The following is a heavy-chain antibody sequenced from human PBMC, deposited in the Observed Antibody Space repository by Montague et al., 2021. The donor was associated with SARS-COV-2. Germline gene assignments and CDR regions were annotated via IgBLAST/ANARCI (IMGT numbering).Heavy chain of an antibody. CDR1: GGSITSYY. Sequence: SETLSLTCTVSGGSITSYYWTWIRQPPGKGLEWVGRIYYSGSTNYNPPLKSRVTISVDTSKNQFSLKLSSVTAADTAVYYCARTGLGAYDILTGYTVNAFDMWGQGTMVTVSS. V-gene: IGHV4-59*01. D-gene: IGHD3-9*01. J-gene: IGHJ3*02. CDR2: IYYSGST. CDR3: ARTGLGAYDILTGYTVNAFDM.